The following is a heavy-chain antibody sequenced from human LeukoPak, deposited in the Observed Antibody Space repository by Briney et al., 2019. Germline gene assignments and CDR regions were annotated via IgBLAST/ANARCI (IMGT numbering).Heavy chain of an antibody. D-gene: IGHD5-18*01. CDR2: IYYSGST. Sequence: NTSETLSLTCTVSGGSISSSSYYWGWIRQPPGKGLEWIGSIYYSGSTYYNPSLKCRVTISVDTSKNQFSLKLNSVTAADTAVYYCAKTWIQVEFDYWGQGTLVTVSS. V-gene: IGHV4-39*07. CDR1: GGSISSSSYY. J-gene: IGHJ4*02. CDR3: AKTWIQVEFDY.